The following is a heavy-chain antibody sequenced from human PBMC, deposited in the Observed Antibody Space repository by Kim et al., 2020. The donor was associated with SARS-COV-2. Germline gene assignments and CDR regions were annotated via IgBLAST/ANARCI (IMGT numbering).Heavy chain of an antibody. D-gene: IGHD4-4*01. CDR3: ARGGPPMTTVSRYGMDV. CDR2: ISYDGSNK. CDR1: GFTFSSYA. Sequence: GGSLRLSCAASGFTFSSYAMHWVRQAPGKGLEWVAVISYDGSNKYYADSVKGRFTISRDNSKNTLYLQMNSLRAEDTAVYYCARGGPPMTTVSRYGMDVWGQGTTVTVSS. J-gene: IGHJ6*02. V-gene: IGHV3-30-3*01.